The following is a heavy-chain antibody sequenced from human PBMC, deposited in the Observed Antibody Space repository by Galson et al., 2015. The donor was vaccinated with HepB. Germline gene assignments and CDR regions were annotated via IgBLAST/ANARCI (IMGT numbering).Heavy chain of an antibody. D-gene: IGHD2-2*02. J-gene: IGHJ6*02. V-gene: IGHV1-18*04. CDR2: ISGDNGNT. CDR3: ARLSPTEDTEVVPTTIVRSDYYGMDV. Sequence: SVKVSCKASGFSISNYGIIWVRQAPGQGLEWMGWISGDNGNTDYAQKAQGRVIMTTDTSTNTVYMQLTSLRSDDTAVYYCARLSPTEDTEVVPTTIVRSDYYGMDVWGQGTTVTVSS. CDR1: GFSISNYG.